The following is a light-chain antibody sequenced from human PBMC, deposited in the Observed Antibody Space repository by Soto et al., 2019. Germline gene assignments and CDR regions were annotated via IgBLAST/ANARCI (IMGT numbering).Light chain of an antibody. CDR3: QEYGTSAPWT. V-gene: IGKV3-20*01. CDR2: RGS. Sequence: EVVLTQSPGTLSLSPGERATLSCRASQNIRGNELAWYQQKPGQAPRLLIYRGSSRATGIPDRFSGRGSGTDFTLTISRXEAEDFXVYXXQEYGTSAPWTFGQGTKVEIK. CDR1: QNIRGNE. J-gene: IGKJ1*01.